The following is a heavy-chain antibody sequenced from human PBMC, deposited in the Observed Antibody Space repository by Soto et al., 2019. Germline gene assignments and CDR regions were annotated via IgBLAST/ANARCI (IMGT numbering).Heavy chain of an antibody. CDR1: GGKFTSNT. CDR2: IIPILDVA. V-gene: IGHV1-69*04. CDR3: ARERISPLFY. J-gene: IGHJ4*02. Sequence: QVQLVQSGAEVKKRGSSVKVSCKASGGKFTSNTFSWVRQAPGQGLEWMGRIIPILDVAHYAQKFQGRVTITADKSTNTTYMELSSLTSGDTAIYYCARERISPLFYWGQGTLVIVSS.